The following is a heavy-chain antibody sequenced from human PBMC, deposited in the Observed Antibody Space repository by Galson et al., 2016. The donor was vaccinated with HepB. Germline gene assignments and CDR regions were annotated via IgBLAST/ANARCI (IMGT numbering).Heavy chain of an antibody. CDR3: ARAAYCGGDCYSKDS. Sequence: SVKVSCKASGYTFTTYHMHWVRQAPGQGLEWMGIINPSGGSTNYAQKFQGRVTMTRDTSTSTVYMELSSLRSEDTAVYYCARAAYCGGDCYSKDSWGQGTLVTVSS. J-gene: IGHJ4*02. CDR2: INPSGGST. CDR1: GYTFTTYH. D-gene: IGHD2-21*02. V-gene: IGHV1-46*01.